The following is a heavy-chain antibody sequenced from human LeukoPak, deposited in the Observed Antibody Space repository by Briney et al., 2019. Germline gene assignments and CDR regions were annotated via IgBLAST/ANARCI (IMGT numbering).Heavy chain of an antibody. CDR3: ARDEVTTPRD. V-gene: IGHV3-33*01. D-gene: IGHD4-17*01. CDR2: MWYDGSSK. CDR1: GFTFSSYG. Sequence: PGRSLRLSCAASGFTFSSYGMHWVRQAPGKGLEWVAVMWYDGSSKYYADSVKGRFTISRDNSKNTLYLQMHSLRAEDTAVYYCARDEVTTPRDWGQGTLVTVSS. J-gene: IGHJ4*02.